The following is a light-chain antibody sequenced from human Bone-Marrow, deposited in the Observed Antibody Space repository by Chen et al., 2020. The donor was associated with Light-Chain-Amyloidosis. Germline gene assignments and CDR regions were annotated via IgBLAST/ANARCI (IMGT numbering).Light chain of an antibody. Sequence: QSALTQPASASGSPGQSITISCTGTSSAVGCDNHVSWYQQHPDKAPKLMIYEVTNRPSWVPDRFSGSNSDNTASLTISELQTEDEADYFCSSYTITNTLVFGSGTRVTVL. V-gene: IGLV2-14*01. CDR3: SSYTITNTLV. J-gene: IGLJ1*01. CDR1: SSAVGCDNH. CDR2: EVT.